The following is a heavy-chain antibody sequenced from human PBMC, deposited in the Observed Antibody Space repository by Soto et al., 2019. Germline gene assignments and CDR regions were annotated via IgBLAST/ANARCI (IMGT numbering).Heavy chain of an antibody. Sequence: QLQLQESGPGLVKPSETLSLTCTVSGGSISSRSHYWAWIRQPPGKGPEWIASISYSGRTFYSPSFKSRVTLSVDTSKNQFSLRLTSVTAADTAVYYCSRRGSTAFSDYWGQGTLVTVSS. CDR3: SRRGSTAFSDY. J-gene: IGHJ4*02. V-gene: IGHV4-39*01. CDR1: GGSISSRSHY. CDR2: ISYSGRT. D-gene: IGHD2-2*01.